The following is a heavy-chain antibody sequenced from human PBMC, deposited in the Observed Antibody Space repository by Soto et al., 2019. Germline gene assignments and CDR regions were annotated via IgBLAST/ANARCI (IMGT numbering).Heavy chain of an antibody. D-gene: IGHD6-13*01. V-gene: IGHV1-2*04. CDR2: INPNSGGT. CDR1: GYTFTGYY. Sequence: ASVKVSCKASGYTFTGYYMHWVRQAPGQGLEWMGWINPNSGGTNYAQKFQGWVTMTRDTSISTAYMELSRLRSDDTAVYYCARAENKAAAAGAFDIWGQGTMGTVSS. CDR3: ARAENKAAAAGAFDI. J-gene: IGHJ3*02.